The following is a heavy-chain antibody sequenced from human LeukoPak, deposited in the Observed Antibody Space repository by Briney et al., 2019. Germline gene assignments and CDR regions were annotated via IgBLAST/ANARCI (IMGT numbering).Heavy chain of an antibody. V-gene: IGHV3-30*04. CDR1: GVTFNTYS. J-gene: IGHJ4*02. CDR3: ASQIAAAGTYLTPHY. D-gene: IGHD6-13*01. CDR2: ISYDVSNK. Sequence: GGSLRLSCAASGVTFNTYSMHWGRHAPGKGLEWVAAISYDVSNKYYEDSVKRRFTVSTDNSKNTLYLQLHSLRAEDTAVYYCASQIAAAGTYLTPHYWGQGTLVTVSS.